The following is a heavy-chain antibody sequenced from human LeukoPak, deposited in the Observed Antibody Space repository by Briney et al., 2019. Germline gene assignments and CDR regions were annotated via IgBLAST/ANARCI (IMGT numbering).Heavy chain of an antibody. CDR2: INHSGST. CDR3: ASFEYSSSSGYYYYYMDV. V-gene: IGHV4-34*01. Sequence: PSETLSLTCAVYGGSFSGYYWSWIRQPPGKGLEWIGEINHSGSTNYNPSLKSRVTISVDTSKNQFSLKLSSVTAADTAVYYCASFEYSSSSGYYYYYMDVWGKGTTVTVSS. J-gene: IGHJ6*03. CDR1: GGSFSGYY. D-gene: IGHD6-6*01.